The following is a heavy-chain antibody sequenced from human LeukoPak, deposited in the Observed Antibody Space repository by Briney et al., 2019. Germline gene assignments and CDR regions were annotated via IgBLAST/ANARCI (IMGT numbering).Heavy chain of an antibody. CDR1: GDTFTTYV. J-gene: IGHJ4*02. V-gene: IGHV1-3*01. CDR3: ARWSGSYLFDY. Sequence: ASVKVSCKASGDTFTTYVMHWVRQAPGQRLEWMGWINAGNGNTKYSQKFQGRVTITRGTSTNTAYMELSRLRSDDTAVYYCARWSGSYLFDYWGQGTLVTVSS. CDR2: INAGNGNT. D-gene: IGHD1-26*01.